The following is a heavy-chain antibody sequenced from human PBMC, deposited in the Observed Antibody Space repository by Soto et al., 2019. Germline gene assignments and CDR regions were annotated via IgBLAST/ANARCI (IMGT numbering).Heavy chain of an antibody. CDR3: AHRKMAARVNWFDP. V-gene: IGHV2-5*02. CDR2: IYWDDDK. J-gene: IGHJ5*02. Sequence: QITLKESGPMLVKPTQTLTLTCTFSGFSLSTSGVGVGWIRQPPGKALEWLALIYWDDDKRYSPSLKSRLTITKDTSKNQVVLTMTNMDPVDTATYYCAHRKMAARVNWFDPWGQGTLVTVSS. CDR1: GFSLSTSGVG. D-gene: IGHD6-6*01.